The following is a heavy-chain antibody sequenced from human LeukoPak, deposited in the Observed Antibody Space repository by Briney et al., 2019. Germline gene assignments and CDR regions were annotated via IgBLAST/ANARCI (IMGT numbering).Heavy chain of an antibody. CDR2: ISYDGSNK. CDR3: ARDFSPPTTSILWWTFDP. Sequence: GGSLRLSCAASGFTFSSYTMHWVRQAPGKGLEWVAVISYDGSNKYYADSVKGRFTISRDNSKNTLYLQMNSLRAEDTAVYYCARDFSPPTTSILWWTFDPWGQGTLVTVSS. V-gene: IGHV3-30*04. CDR1: GFTFSSYT. D-gene: IGHD2-21*01. J-gene: IGHJ5*02.